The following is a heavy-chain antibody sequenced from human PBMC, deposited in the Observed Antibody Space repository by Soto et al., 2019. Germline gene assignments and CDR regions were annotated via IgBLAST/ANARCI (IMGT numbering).Heavy chain of an antibody. CDR3: ASGIVVVPAAPDAFDI. J-gene: IGHJ3*02. V-gene: IGHV1-3*01. Sequence: ASVKVSCKASGYTFTSYAMHWVRHAPGQRLEWMGWINAGNGNTKYSQKFQGRVTITRDTSASTAYMELSSLRSEDTAVYYCASGIVVVPAAPDAFDIWGQGTMVTVSS. CDR2: INAGNGNT. CDR1: GYTFTSYA. D-gene: IGHD2-2*01.